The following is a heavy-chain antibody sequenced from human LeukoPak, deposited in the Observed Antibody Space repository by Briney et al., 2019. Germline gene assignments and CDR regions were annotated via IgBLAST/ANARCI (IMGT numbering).Heavy chain of an antibody. CDR1: GYTLTELS. D-gene: IGHD3-9*01. Sequence: ASVKVSCKVSGYTLTELSMHWVRRPPGKRLEWVGGFDLEGGETIYAQKFQGRVTMTEDTSTDTAYMELSSLRSEDTVVYYCATTFSLTGYYKSAFDIWGQGTMVTVSS. CDR3: ATTFSLTGYYKSAFDI. CDR2: FDLEGGET. J-gene: IGHJ3*02. V-gene: IGHV1-24*01.